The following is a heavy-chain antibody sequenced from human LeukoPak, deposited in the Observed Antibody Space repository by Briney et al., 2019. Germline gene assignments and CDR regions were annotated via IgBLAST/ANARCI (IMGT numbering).Heavy chain of an antibody. J-gene: IGHJ6*02. CDR2: IYYSGST. V-gene: IGHV4-59*01. CDR3: ATEVAPSDHYYYYGMDV. Sequence: SETLSLTCTVSSGSISSYYWSWVRQPPGKGLEWIGYIYYSGSTNYNPSLKSRVTMSVDTSKNQFSLKLSSVTAADTAVYYCATEVAPSDHYYYYGMDVWGQGTTVTVSS. CDR1: SGSISSYY. D-gene: IGHD5-12*01.